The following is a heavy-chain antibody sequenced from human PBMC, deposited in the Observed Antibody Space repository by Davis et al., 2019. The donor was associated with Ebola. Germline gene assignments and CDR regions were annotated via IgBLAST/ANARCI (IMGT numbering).Heavy chain of an antibody. CDR1: GGSISSGGYY. CDR3: ARAGYSSGWYQGNWFDP. CDR2: IYYSGST. V-gene: IGHV4-31*03. J-gene: IGHJ5*02. D-gene: IGHD6-19*01. Sequence: SETLSLTCTVSGGSISSGGYYWSWIRQHPGKGLEWIGYIYYSGSTYYNPSLKSRVTISVDTSKNQFSLKLSSVTAADTAVYYCARAGYSSGWYQGNWFDPWGQGTLVTVSS.